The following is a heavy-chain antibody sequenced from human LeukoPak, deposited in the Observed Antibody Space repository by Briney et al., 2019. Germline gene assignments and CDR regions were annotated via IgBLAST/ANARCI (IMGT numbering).Heavy chain of an antibody. CDR2: IIPIFGTA. D-gene: IGHD2-15*01. V-gene: IGHV1-69*13. CDR1: GGTFSSYA. CDR3: ARAPNWSSTATLLGHYYFDY. J-gene: IGHJ4*02. Sequence: SVTVSCKASGGTFSSYAISWVRQAPGQGLEWMGGIIPIFGTANHAQKFQGRVTITADESTSTAYMELSSLRSEDTAVYYCARAPNWSSTATLLGHYYFDYWGQGTLVTVSS.